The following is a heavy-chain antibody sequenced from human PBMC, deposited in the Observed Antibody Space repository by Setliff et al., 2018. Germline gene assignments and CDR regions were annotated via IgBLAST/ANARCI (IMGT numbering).Heavy chain of an antibody. CDR1: GYNFITTG. J-gene: IGHJ3*02. CDR2: ISPFNGNT. D-gene: IGHD3-22*01. V-gene: IGHV1-18*01. Sequence: GASVKVSCKTSGYNFITTGISWVRQAPGQGPEWMGCISPFNGNTNYAQKFQDRVTMTTDTSTSTAYMELRSLRSDDTAVYYCARDLDYQYYYDSSGRDAFDIWGQGTMVTVSS. CDR3: ARDLDYQYYYDSSGRDAFDI.